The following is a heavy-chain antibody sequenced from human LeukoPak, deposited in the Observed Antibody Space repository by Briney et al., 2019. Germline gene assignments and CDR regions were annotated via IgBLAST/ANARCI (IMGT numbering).Heavy chain of an antibody. D-gene: IGHD1-26*01. CDR1: GFTFSSYG. V-gene: IGHV3-30*02. J-gene: IGHJ4*02. CDR2: IRYDGSNK. Sequence: PGGSLRLSCAASGFTFSSYGMHWVRQAPGKGLEWVAFIRYDGSNKYYADSVKGRFTISRDNSKNTLYLQMNSLRAEDTAVYYCARVGIVGATETFDYWGQGTLVTVSS. CDR3: ARVGIVGATETFDY.